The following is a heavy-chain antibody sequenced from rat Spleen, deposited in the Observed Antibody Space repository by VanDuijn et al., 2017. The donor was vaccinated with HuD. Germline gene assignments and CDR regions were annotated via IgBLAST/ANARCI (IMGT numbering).Heavy chain of an antibody. D-gene: IGHD1-1*01. CDR1: GFTYSNYV. V-gene: IGHV5S13*01. J-gene: IGHJ4*01. CDR3: ASHRHYSVYVMDA. Sequence: EVQLVESGGGLVQPGRSLKLSCAASGFTYSNYVMAWVSQAPTKGLEWVASISTGGGNTYYRDSVKGRFTISRDNAKNTLYLQMDSLRSEDTATYHCASHRHYSVYVMDAWGQGASVTVSS. CDR2: ISTGGGNT.